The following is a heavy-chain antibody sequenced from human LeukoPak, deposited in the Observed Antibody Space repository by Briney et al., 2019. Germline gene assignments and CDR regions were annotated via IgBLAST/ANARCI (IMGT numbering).Heavy chain of an antibody. CDR2: IYYSGST. CDR1: GGSISSGGYY. D-gene: IGHD2-8*01. CDR3: ASLTDIVLTFDY. J-gene: IGHJ4*02. Sequence: SETLSLTCTVSGGSISSGGYYWSWIRQHPGKGLEWIGYIYYSGSTYYNPSLKSRVTISVDTSKNQFSLKLSSVTAADTAVYYCASLTDIVLTFDYWGQGTLVTVSS. V-gene: IGHV4-31*03.